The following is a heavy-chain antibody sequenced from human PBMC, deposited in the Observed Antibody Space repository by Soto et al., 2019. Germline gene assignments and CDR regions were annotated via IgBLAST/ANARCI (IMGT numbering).Heavy chain of an antibody. CDR1: GFTFSSYA. Sequence: LRLSFAASGFTFSSYAMSWVRQAPGKGLEWVSAISGSGGSTYYADSVKGRFTISRDNSKNTLYLQMNSLRAEDTAVYYCAKDSIAAIGWFDPWGQGTLVTVSS. CDR2: ISGSGGST. CDR3: AKDSIAAIGWFDP. V-gene: IGHV3-23*01. J-gene: IGHJ5*02. D-gene: IGHD6-6*01.